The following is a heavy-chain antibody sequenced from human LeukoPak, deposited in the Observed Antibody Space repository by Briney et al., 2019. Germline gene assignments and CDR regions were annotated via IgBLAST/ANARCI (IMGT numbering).Heavy chain of an antibody. CDR3: ARVLAEWLPLSYFDY. V-gene: IGHV1-18*01. Sequence: GASVKVSCKASGYTFTSYGISWVRQAPGQGLEWMGWISAYNGNTNYAQKLQGRVTMTTDTSTSTAYMELRSLRSDDTAVYYCARVLAEWLPLSYFDYWGQGTLVTVSS. CDR2: ISAYNGNT. D-gene: IGHD5-12*01. J-gene: IGHJ4*02. CDR1: GYTFTSYG.